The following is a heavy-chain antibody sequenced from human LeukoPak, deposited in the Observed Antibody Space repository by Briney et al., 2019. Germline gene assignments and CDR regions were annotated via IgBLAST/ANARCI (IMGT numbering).Heavy chain of an antibody. CDR1: GASITSSNYY. J-gene: IGHJ3*02. V-gene: IGHV4-39*07. CDR2: IYYTGIT. Sequence: PSETLSLTCTVSGASITSSNYYWLWLRQPPGKGLEWIGSIYYTGITYYNLSLKSRVTISVDTSKNQFSLKLSSVTAADTAVYYCARPSTYYYDSSGHGAFDIWGQGTMVTVSS. D-gene: IGHD3-22*01. CDR3: ARPSTYYYDSSGHGAFDI.